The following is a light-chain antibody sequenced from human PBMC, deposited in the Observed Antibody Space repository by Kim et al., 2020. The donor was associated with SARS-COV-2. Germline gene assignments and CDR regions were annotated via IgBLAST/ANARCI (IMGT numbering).Light chain of an antibody. Sequence: PGERATLSCRASQSVTSSYLAWYQQKPGQAPRLLIYGASSRTIGIPDRFSGSGSGTDFTLTISRLEPEDFAVYYCQHYGSSPPAYSFGQGTKLEI. CDR3: QHYGSSPPAYS. V-gene: IGKV3-20*01. CDR1: QSVTSSY. J-gene: IGKJ2*03. CDR2: GAS.